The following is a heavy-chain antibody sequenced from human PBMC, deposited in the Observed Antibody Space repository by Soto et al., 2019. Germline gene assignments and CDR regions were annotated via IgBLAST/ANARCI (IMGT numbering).Heavy chain of an antibody. CDR2: ISGSGVNT. V-gene: IGHV3-23*01. CDR3: AKDRSWVVVGPGAGHFDY. D-gene: IGHD2-2*01. Sequence: EVQLLESGGGLVQPGGSLRLSCAASGFAFSGYAMSWVRQAPGKGLEWVSAISGSGVNTFYADSVKGRFTISRDSSKNTVSLQMNSLRAEDTAVYYCAKDRSWVVVGPGAGHFDYWGQGTLVTVSS. CDR1: GFAFSGYA. J-gene: IGHJ4*02.